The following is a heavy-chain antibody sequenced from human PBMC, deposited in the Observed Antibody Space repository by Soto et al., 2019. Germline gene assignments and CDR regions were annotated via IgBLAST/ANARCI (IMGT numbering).Heavy chain of an antibody. CDR1: GGFARRGSYY. J-gene: IGHJ3*01. V-gene: IGHV4-39*01. D-gene: IGHD6-13*01. Sequence: SETLSLTSTVSGGFARRGSYYWSCLRQPPGKGLEWIGSVYYSGSTHYNPSLESRVTLSVDTSKNQFSLKLNSVTAADTAVYYCARQWGNWYRACNVWGQGTMVTVS. CDR2: VYYSGST. CDR3: ARQWGNWYRACNV.